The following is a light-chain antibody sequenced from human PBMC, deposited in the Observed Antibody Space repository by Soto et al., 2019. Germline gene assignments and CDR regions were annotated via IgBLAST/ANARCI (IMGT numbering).Light chain of an antibody. CDR1: SSDVGSYNR. J-gene: IGLJ2*01. V-gene: IGLV2-18*01. CDR3: GLYTSSSTTVV. CDR2: EVS. Sequence: QSALTQPPSVSGSPGQSVTISCTGTSSDVGSYNRVSWYQQPPGTAPKLMIYEVSNRPSGVPDRFSGSKSGNTASLTISGLQAEDEADYYCGLYTSSSTTVVFGGGTQLTVL.